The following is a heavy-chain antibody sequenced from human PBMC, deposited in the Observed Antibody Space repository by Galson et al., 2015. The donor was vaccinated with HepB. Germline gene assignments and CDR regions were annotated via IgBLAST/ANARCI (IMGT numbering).Heavy chain of an antibody. CDR3: TRKGGYTGYVVDY. CDR2: ISSSGNSI. D-gene: IGHD5-12*01. CDR1: GFTFSNNE. Sequence: SLRLSCAASGFTFSNNEMNWVRQAPGKGLEWVSYISSSGNSIYYADSVKGRFTISRDNAKNSLYLQMNSLRAEDTAVYYCTRKGGYTGYVVDYWGQGTLVTVSS. V-gene: IGHV3-48*03. J-gene: IGHJ4*02.